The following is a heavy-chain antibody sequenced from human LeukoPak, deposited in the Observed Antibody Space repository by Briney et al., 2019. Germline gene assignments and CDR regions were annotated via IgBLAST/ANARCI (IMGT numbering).Heavy chain of an antibody. J-gene: IGHJ4*02. CDR3: GKDLGRDGYEIFDY. CDR2: ISVRGDST. CDR1: GFTFSTYA. V-gene: IGHV3-23*01. Sequence: GGSLRLSCAASGFTFSTYAMSWVRQDPGRGLEWVPTISVRGDSTYYADSVKGQFTVSRDNSKSTLYLQMNSLRFEDTAVYYCGKDLGRDGYEIFDYWRQGTLVTVSS. D-gene: IGHD5-24*01.